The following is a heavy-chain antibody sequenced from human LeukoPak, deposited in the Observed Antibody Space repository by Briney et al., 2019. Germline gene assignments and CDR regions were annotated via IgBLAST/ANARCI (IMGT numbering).Heavy chain of an antibody. CDR2: IYPGDSNT. CDR1: GFTFTSYW. V-gene: IGHV5-51*01. D-gene: IGHD6-19*01. Sequence: GEPLKISCQGSGFTFTSYWIGWVRQMPGKGLEWMGIIYPGDSNTRYSPSFQGQVTMSADKSISTAYLQWSSLRASDTAMYYCATRRAVAGKYYFDSWGQGTLVTVSS. J-gene: IGHJ4*02. CDR3: ATRRAVAGKYYFDS.